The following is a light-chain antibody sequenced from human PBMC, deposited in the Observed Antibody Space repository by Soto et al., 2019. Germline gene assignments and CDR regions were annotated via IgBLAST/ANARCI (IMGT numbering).Light chain of an antibody. Sequence: DMVLTQSPAPVSLSPWERVTLSCRASQSVNIYFSWYQQKPGPAPRLLIYDASNRATGVPARFSGSGSGTDFTLTISSLASEDFSMYYCRGRGNWPLTFGGGTKVEIK. J-gene: IGKJ4*01. CDR3: RGRGNWPLT. CDR1: QSVNIY. V-gene: IGKV3-11*01. CDR2: DAS.